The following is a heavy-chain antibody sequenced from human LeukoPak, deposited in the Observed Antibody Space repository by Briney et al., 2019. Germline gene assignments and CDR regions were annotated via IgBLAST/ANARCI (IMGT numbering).Heavy chain of an antibody. CDR2: IIPIFGTA. D-gene: IGHD6-19*01. Sequence: ASVKVSCKASGGTFSSYAISWVRQAPGQGLEWMGGIIPIFGTANYAQKFQGGVTITADESTSTAYMELSSLRSEDTAVYYCATSPGIAVAGVGNWFDPWGQGTLVTVSS. J-gene: IGHJ5*02. CDR3: ATSPGIAVAGVGNWFDP. V-gene: IGHV1-69*01. CDR1: GGTFSSYA.